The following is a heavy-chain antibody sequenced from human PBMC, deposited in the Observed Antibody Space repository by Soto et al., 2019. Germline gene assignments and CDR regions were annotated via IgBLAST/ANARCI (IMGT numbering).Heavy chain of an antibody. CDR1: GFTVSNNY. D-gene: IGHD6-19*01. V-gene: IGHV3-66*01. CDR2: MYSGGST. J-gene: IGHJ4*02. Sequence: GGSLRLSCAASGFTVSNNYISWVRQAPGKGLEWVSVMYSGGSTYYADSVKGRFTMSRDNSKNMLYLQMNSLRVEDTAVYYCARDVYSSGWYSGWHYWGQGT. CDR3: ARDVYSSGWYSGWHY.